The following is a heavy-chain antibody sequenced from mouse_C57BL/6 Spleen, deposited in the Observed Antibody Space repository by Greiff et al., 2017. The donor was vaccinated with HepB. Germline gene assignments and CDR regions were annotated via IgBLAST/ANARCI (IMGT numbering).Heavy chain of an antibody. J-gene: IGHJ4*01. CDR2: IYPGSGST. CDR1: GYTFTSYW. V-gene: IGHV1-55*01. D-gene: IGHD2-1*01. CDR3: ARNLYIYDGNPYAMDY. Sequence: QVQLQQPGAELVKPGASVKMSCKASGYTFTSYWITWVKQRPGQGLEWIGDIYPGSGSTNYNEKFKSKATLTVDTSSSTAYMQLSSLTSEDSAVYYCARNLYIYDGNPYAMDYWGQGTSVTVSS.